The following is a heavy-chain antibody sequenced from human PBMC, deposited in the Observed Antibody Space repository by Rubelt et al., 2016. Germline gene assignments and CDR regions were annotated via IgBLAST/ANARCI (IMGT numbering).Heavy chain of an antibody. CDR2: IYSGGST. D-gene: IGHD7-27*01. CDR3: ARNWGFDY. J-gene: IGHJ4*02. Sequence: EVQLVESGGGLVQPGGSLRLSCAASGFTVSSNYMSWVRQAPGKGLEWVSVIYSGGSTYYADSVKGRFTIYRGKSKNTLYRQMNSLRAEDTAVYYCARNWGFDYWGQGTLVTVSS. V-gene: IGHV3-66*01. CDR1: GFTVSSNY.